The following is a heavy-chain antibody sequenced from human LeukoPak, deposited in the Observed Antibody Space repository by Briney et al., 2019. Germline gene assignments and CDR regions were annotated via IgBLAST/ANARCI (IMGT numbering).Heavy chain of an antibody. V-gene: IGHV3-30*04. CDR3: ALLQTPLSSYGSLDY. CDR1: GFTFSSYA. J-gene: IGHJ4*02. Sequence: GGSLRLSCAASGFTFSSYAIHWVCQAPGKGLEWVAVISYDGSNKYYADSVKGRFTISRDNSKNTLYLQMNSLRAEDTAVYYCALLQTPLSSYGSLDYWGQGTLVTVSS. D-gene: IGHD5-18*01. CDR2: ISYDGSNK.